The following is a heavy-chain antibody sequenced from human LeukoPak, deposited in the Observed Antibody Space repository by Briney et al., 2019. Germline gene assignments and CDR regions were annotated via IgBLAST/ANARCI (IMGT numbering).Heavy chain of an antibody. CDR3: ASYGHRGGGFDP. D-gene: IGHD2-15*01. CDR1: GGSISSGSYY. V-gene: IGHV4-61*02. Sequence: PSETLSLTCTVSGGSISSGSYYWSWFRQPAEKGLEWIGRIYTSGSTYYNPSLKSRVTISADTSKNQFSLKLSSVTAADTAVYYCASYGHRGGGFDPWGQGTLVTVSS. J-gene: IGHJ5*02. CDR2: IYTSGST.